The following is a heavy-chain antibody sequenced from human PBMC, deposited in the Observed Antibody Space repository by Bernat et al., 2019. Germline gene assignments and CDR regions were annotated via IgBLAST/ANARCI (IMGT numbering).Heavy chain of an antibody. J-gene: IGHJ5*02. CDR2: MSYDGRNK. Sequence: QVQLVESGGGVVQPGRSLRLSCAASGFTFSSYGMHWVRQAPGKGLEWVAVMSYDGRNKYYVDSVKGGFTGSRENSKNTRYLQMNSRRVEDTAVYYCAKDVVGQGNGGGSGYNWFDPGGQGTLVTVSS. D-gene: IGHD2-15*01. V-gene: IGHV3-30*18. CDR3: AKDVVGQGNGGGSGYNWFDP. CDR1: GFTFSSYG.